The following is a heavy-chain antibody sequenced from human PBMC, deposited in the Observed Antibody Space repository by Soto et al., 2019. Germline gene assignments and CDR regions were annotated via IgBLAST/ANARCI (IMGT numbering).Heavy chain of an antibody. D-gene: IGHD6-19*01. CDR2: ISWNSGSI. V-gene: IGHV3-9*01. Sequence: GGSLRLSCAASGFTFDDYAMHWVRQAPGKGLEWVSGISWNSGSIGYADSVKGRFTISRDNAKNSLYLQMNSLRAEDTALYYCAKDAATLYSSGSFDYWGQGTLVTVSS. CDR1: GFTFDDYA. CDR3: AKDAATLYSSGSFDY. J-gene: IGHJ4*02.